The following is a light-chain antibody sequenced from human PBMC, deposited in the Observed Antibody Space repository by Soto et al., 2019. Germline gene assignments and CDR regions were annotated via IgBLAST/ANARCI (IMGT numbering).Light chain of an antibody. V-gene: IGLV2-14*01. J-gene: IGLJ1*01. CDR3: NSYTRKTTVV. CDR1: SSDVGGYNY. Sequence: QSALTQPASVSGSPGQSITISCTGTSSDVGGYNYVSWYQQHPGTAPKLIIYELSNPPSGVSNRFSGSTSGNTASLTITGLQAAAEADYYFNSYTRKTTVVFGTGTKLTVL. CDR2: ELS.